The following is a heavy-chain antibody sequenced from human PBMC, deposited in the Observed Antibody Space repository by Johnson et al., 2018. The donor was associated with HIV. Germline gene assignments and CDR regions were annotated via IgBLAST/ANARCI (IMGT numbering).Heavy chain of an antibody. V-gene: IGHV3-43D*03. CDR2: INWDGDST. J-gene: IGHJ3*02. CDR1: RFTFDDYA. CDR3: ARNEYSNYGGRDAFDI. Sequence: VESGGVVVHPGGSLRLSCETSRFTFDDYAMHWVRQAPGKGLEWVSLINWDGDSTYYVDSVKGRFTISRDNAKNSLYLQMNGLRAEDTAVYYCARNEYSNYGGRDAFDIWGQGTMVTVPS. D-gene: IGHD4-11*01.